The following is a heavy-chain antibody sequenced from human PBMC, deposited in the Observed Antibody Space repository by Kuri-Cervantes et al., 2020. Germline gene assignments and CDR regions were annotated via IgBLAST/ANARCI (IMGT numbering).Heavy chain of an antibody. Sequence: GGSLRLSCAASGFTFSSYAMHWVRQAPGKGLEWVAVISYDGSNKYYADSVKGRFTISRDNSKNTLYLQMNSLRAEDTAVYYCASFKMATIRPIWYFDLWGRGTLVTVSS. D-gene: IGHD5-24*01. CDR2: ISYDGSNK. CDR1: GFTFSSYA. V-gene: IGHV3-30-3*01. J-gene: IGHJ2*01. CDR3: ASFKMATIRPIWYFDL.